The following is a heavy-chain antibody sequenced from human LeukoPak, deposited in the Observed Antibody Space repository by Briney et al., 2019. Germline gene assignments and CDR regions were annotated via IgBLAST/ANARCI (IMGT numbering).Heavy chain of an antibody. D-gene: IGHD6-6*01. CDR2: ISDSGGRT. CDR3: AKDLVGYSSSSNY. Sequence: GGSLRLSCAASGFTFSNYDMGWVRQAPGKGLEWVAVISDSGGRTYYADSVKGRFTVSRDNSKNTLYLQMNSLRAEDTAVYYCAKDLVGYSSSSNYWGQGTLVTVSS. CDR1: GFTFSNYD. J-gene: IGHJ4*02. V-gene: IGHV3-23*01.